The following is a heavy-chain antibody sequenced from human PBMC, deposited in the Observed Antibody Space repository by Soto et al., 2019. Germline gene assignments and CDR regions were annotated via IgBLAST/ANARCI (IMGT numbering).Heavy chain of an antibody. CDR3: ARAGQYYDSSGYAD. Sequence: QVKLVQSGTEVKKPGASMKVSCKASGYSFATSGISWVRQAPGQGLEWMGWISAYNGNTNYDQKLHDRIIMTTDTSTSTAYLELRSLRSDATAVYYCARAGQYYDSSGYADWGQGTLVTVSS. D-gene: IGHD3-22*01. CDR1: GYSFATSG. CDR2: ISAYNGNT. J-gene: IGHJ4*02. V-gene: IGHV1-18*01.